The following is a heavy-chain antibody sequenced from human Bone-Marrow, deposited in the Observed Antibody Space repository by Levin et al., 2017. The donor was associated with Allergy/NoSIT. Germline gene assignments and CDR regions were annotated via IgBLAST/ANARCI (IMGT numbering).Heavy chain of an antibody. CDR2: ISWNGGRI. CDR1: GFTFLDSA. CDR3: ARDMNPDIPPIASVYGMDV. J-gene: IGHJ6*02. Sequence: GGSLRLSCAASGFTFLDSAMHWVRQPPGKGLEWVSSISWNGGRIAYADSLKGRFTISRDNAKNSLYLQMNSLRPEDTALYYCARDMNPDIPPIASVYGMDVWGQGTTVMVSS. D-gene: IGHD1-14*01. V-gene: IGHV3-9*01.